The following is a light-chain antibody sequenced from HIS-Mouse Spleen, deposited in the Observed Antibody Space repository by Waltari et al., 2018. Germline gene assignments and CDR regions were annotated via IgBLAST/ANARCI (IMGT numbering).Light chain of an antibody. CDR1: QGIGSY. CDR3: QQLNSYPPT. CDR2: AAS. J-gene: IGKJ1*01. V-gene: IGKV1-9*01. Sequence: DIQLTQSPPFLSASVGDRVTIPCRASQGIGSYLAWCQQKPGKAPKLLIYAASTLQSGVPSRFSGSGSGTDFTLTISSLQTEDFATYYCQQLNSYPPTFGQGTKVEIK.